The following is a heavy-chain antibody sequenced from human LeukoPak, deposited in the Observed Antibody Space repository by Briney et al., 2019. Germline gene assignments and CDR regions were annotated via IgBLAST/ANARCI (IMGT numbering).Heavy chain of an antibody. CDR1: GGSISSYY. CDR2: INYSGST. CDR3: AKDSSSSDFDY. D-gene: IGHD6-6*01. V-gene: IGHV4-59*01. J-gene: IGHJ4*02. Sequence: SETLSLTCTVSGGSISSYYWSWIRQPPGKGLEWIGYINYSGSTIYNPSLESRVTISVDTSKNHFSLKLSSVTAADTAVYYCAKDSSSSDFDYWGQGTLVTVSS.